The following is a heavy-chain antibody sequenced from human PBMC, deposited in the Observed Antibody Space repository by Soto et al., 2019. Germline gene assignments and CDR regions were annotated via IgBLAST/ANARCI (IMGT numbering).Heavy chain of an antibody. D-gene: IGHD2-2*01. CDR1: GFTFSSYA. CDR3: AKAPREDIVVVPATDY. CDR2: ISGSGGST. J-gene: IGHJ4*02. V-gene: IGHV3-23*01. Sequence: PGGSLRLSCAASGFTFSSYAMSWVRQAPGKGLEWVSAISGSGGSTYYADSVKGRFTISRDNSKNTLYLQMNSLRAEDTAVYYCAKAPREDIVVVPATDYWGQGTLVTVSS.